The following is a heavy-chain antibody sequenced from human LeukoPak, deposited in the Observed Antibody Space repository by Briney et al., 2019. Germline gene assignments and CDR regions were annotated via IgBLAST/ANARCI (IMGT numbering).Heavy chain of an antibody. CDR3: ATVWVSGKDYGDSYFDY. Sequence: GASVKVSCKVSGYTLTELSMHWVRQAPGKGLEWMGGFDPEDGETTYAQKFQGRVTMTEDTSTDTAYMELSSLRSEDTAVYYCATVWVSGKDYGDSYFDYWGQGTLVTVSS. CDR1: GYTLTELS. J-gene: IGHJ4*02. V-gene: IGHV1-24*01. D-gene: IGHD4-17*01. CDR2: FDPEDGET.